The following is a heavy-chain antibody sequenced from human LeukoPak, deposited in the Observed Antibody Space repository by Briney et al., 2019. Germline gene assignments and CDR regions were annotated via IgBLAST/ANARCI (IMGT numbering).Heavy chain of an antibody. D-gene: IGHD6-13*01. CDR2: IYYSGST. V-gene: IGHV4-59*01. J-gene: IGHJ4*02. Sequence: SETLSLTCTVSGGSISSYYWSWIRQPPGKGLEWIGYIYYSGSTNCNPSLKSRVTISVDTSKNQFSLKLSSVTAADTAEYYCAGVAAAGKDYWGQGTLVTVSS. CDR3: AGVAAAGKDY. CDR1: GGSISSYY.